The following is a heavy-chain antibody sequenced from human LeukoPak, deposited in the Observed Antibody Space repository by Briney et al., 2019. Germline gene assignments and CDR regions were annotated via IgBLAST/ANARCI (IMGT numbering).Heavy chain of an antibody. V-gene: IGHV3-11*01. CDR2: ISSSGSTI. J-gene: IGHJ4*02. Sequence: GGSLRLSCAASGFTSSDYYMSWIRQAPGKGLEWVSYISSSGSTIYYADSVKGRFTISRDNAKNTLYLHVNSLRAEDTAIYYCAKKHSGSYYDYWGQGTLVTVSS. CDR1: GFTSSDYY. D-gene: IGHD1-26*01. CDR3: AKKHSGSYYDY.